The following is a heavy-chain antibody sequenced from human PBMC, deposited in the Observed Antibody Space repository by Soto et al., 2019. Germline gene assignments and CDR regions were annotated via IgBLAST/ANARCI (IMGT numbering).Heavy chain of an antibody. CDR1: GYTFTSYY. D-gene: IGHD2-8*01. J-gene: IGHJ6*02. CDR3: AKNGQPPYYYYGLDV. CDR2: ISGYNGDA. V-gene: IGHV1-18*04. Sequence: ASVKVSCKASGYTFTSYYMHWVRQAPGQGLEWMGWISGYNGDANYAQRFQGRVSMTIDTSTTTAYMELRTLTPDDTAVYYCAKNGQPPYYYYGLDVWGQGTTVTVSS.